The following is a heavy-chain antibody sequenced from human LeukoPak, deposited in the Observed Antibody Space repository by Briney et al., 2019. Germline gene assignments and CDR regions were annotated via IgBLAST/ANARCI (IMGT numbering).Heavy chain of an antibody. CDR3: ARGPRIAAAGEGWFDY. Sequence: SETLSLTCTVSGGSISSSSYYWGWIRQPPGKGLEWIGSIYYSGSTYYNPSLKSRVTISVDTSKNQFSLKLSSVTAADTAVYYCARGPRIAAAGEGWFDYWGQGTLVTVSS. J-gene: IGHJ4*02. CDR2: IYYSGST. V-gene: IGHV4-39*07. CDR1: GGSISSSSYY. D-gene: IGHD6-13*01.